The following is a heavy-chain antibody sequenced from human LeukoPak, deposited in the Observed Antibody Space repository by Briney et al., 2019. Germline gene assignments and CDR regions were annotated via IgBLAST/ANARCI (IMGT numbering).Heavy chain of an antibody. CDR3: ARARYDSSGSYIATFDY. CDR1: GFTFSSYW. J-gene: IGHJ4*02. D-gene: IGHD3-22*01. Sequence: PGGSLRLSCGASGFTFSSYWMFWVRQAPGKGLVWVSRINTDGSSTTHADSVKGRFTISRDNAKNTLYLQMNSLRAEDTAVYYCARARYDSSGSYIATFDYWGQGTLVTVSS. V-gene: IGHV3-74*01. CDR2: INTDGSST.